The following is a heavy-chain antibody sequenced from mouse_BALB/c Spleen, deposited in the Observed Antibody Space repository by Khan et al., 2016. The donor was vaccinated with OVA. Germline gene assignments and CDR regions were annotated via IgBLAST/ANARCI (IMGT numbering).Heavy chain of an antibody. CDR1: GFTFSDYY. CDR3: ARHGYGKGDAMDY. D-gene: IGHD2-10*02. CDR2: ISNGGSST. V-gene: IGHV5-12*02. Sequence: EVELVESGGGLVQPGGSLKLSCATSGFTFSDYYMYWVRQTPEKRLEWVAYISNGGSSTYYPDTVKGRFTISRDNAKNTLYLRMSRLKSEDTAMYYWARHGYGKGDAMDYWGQGTSVTVSS. J-gene: IGHJ4*01.